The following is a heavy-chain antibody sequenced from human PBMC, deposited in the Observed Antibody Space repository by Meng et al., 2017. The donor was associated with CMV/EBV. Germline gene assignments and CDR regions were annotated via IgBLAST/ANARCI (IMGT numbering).Heavy chain of an antibody. Sequence: SETLSLTCAIYGGSISDYYWAWIRQSPAKGLEWIGEIKHRGVTNTNPSLASRATLSIDTSKNQFSLKLISMTAVDTAMYYCARLPDVVDGGLVTGNWVDPWGQGTLVTVSS. D-gene: IGHD5-18*01. J-gene: IGHJ5*02. CDR1: GGSISDYY. CDR2: IKHRGVT. V-gene: IGHV4-34*04. CDR3: ARLPDVVDGGLVTGNWVDP.